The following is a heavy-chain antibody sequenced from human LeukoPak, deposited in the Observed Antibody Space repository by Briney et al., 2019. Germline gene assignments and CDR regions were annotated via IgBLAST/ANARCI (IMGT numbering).Heavy chain of an antibody. V-gene: IGHV3-23*01. J-gene: IGHJ6*02. Sequence: GGSLRLSCAASGFTFSSYAMSWVRQAPGKGLEWVSAISGSGGSTYYADSVKGRFTISRDNSKNTLYLQMNSLRAEDTAVYYCAKESWGYDFWSCYRPYGMDVWGQGTTVTVSS. CDR1: GFTFSSYA. CDR3: AKESWGYDFWSCYRPYGMDV. D-gene: IGHD3-3*01. CDR2: ISGSGGST.